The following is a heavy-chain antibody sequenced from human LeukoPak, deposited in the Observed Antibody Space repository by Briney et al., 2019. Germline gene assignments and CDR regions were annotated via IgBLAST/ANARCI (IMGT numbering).Heavy chain of an antibody. CDR1: GFTFSSYE. D-gene: IGHD3-22*01. J-gene: IGHJ4*02. Sequence: AGGSLRLSCAASGFTFSSYEMNWVSQAPGDGLEWVSYISSSVSTMYYAASVKGRFNISRDNAKNSLYLQMNSLRAEDTAVYYCARDNYDSSGYYFDWGQGTLVTVSS. CDR2: ISSSVSTM. V-gene: IGHV3-48*03. CDR3: ARDNYDSSGYYFD.